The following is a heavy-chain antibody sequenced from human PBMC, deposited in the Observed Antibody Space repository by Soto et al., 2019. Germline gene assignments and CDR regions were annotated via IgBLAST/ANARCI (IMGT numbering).Heavy chain of an antibody. V-gene: IGHV4-4*02. CDR3: TRAWDWSFHG. Sequence: QVQLQESGPGLVRPSGTLSLTCAVSGGSISSNNWWPWVRQPPGKGLEWIGEVFHTGSTNCNPSLKSRGTMPVDKSTTQFSREWTYVTAANTAGEYCTRAWDWSFHGWGQGTLVNVSS. CDR1: GGSISSNNW. D-gene: IGHD1-1*01. J-gene: IGHJ4*02. CDR2: VFHTGST.